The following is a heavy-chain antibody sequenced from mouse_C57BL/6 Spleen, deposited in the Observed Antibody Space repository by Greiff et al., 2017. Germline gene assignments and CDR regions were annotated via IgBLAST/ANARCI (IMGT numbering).Heavy chain of an antibody. CDR3: ARFYYYGSSYAWFAY. CDR1: GFNIKDYY. Sequence: EVQLQQSGAELVKPGASVKLSCTASGFNIKDYYMHWVKQRTEQGLEWIGRIDPEDGETKYALKFQGKATITADTSSNTAYLQLSSLTSEDTAVYYCARFYYYGSSYAWFAYWGQGTLVTVSA. CDR2: IDPEDGET. D-gene: IGHD1-1*01. V-gene: IGHV14-2*01. J-gene: IGHJ3*01.